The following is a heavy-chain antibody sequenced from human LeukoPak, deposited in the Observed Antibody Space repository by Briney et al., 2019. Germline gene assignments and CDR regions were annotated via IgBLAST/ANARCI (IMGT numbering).Heavy chain of an antibody. CDR2: INHSGSA. V-gene: IGHV4-34*01. CDR1: GGSFSGYY. D-gene: IGHD2-2*01. CDR3: ARNPIVVVPAAVSPYNWFDP. Sequence: SETLSLTCAVYGGSFSGYYWSWIRQPPGKGLEWIGEINHSGSANYIPSLKSRVTISVDTSKNQFSLKLSSVTAADTAVYYCARNPIVVVPAAVSPYNWFDPWGQGTLVTVSS. J-gene: IGHJ5*02.